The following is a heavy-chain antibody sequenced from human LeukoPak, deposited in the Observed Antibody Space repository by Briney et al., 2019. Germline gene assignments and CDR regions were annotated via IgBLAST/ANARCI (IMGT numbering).Heavy chain of an antibody. Sequence: GGSLRLSCAASGFTFSDYYMSWIRQAPGKGLEWVSYISSSGSTISYAVSVKGRFTIARENAKNSLYLQMNSLRAEDTAVYYCAREGTNVPCTSCYWSYYYYGMDVWGQGTTVTVSS. D-gene: IGHD2-2*01. CDR3: AREGTNVPCTSCYWSYYYYGMDV. CDR2: ISSSGSTI. J-gene: IGHJ6*02. CDR1: GFTFSDYY. V-gene: IGHV3-11*01.